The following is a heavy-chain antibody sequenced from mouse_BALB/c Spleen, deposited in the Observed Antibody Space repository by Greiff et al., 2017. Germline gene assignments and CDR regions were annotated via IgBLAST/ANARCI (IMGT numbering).Heavy chain of an antibody. CDR2: ISSGSSTI. CDR3: ARSLNGYYGAMDY. D-gene: IGHD2-3*01. CDR1: GFTFSSFG. J-gene: IGHJ4*01. Sequence: EVQVVESGGGLVQPGGSRKFSCAASGFTFSSFGMHCVRQAPEKGLEWVAYISSGSSTIYYADTVKGRFTISRDNPKNTLFLQMTSLRSEDTAMYYCARSLNGYYGAMDYWGQGTSVTVSS. V-gene: IGHV5-17*02.